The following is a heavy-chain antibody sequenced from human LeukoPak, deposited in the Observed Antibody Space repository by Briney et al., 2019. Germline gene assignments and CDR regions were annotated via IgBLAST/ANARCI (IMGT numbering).Heavy chain of an antibody. V-gene: IGHV4-34*01. D-gene: IGHD2-15*01. CDR2: INHSGST. Sequence: SETLSLTCAVYGGSFSGYYWRWIRQPPGKGLEWIGEINHSGSTNYNPSLKSRATISVVTSKNQFSLKMSSVTAADTAVYYCARGTPKIHCSGGSCYSEGDAFDIWGQGTMVTVSS. CDR1: GGSFSGYY. J-gene: IGHJ3*02. CDR3: ARGTPKIHCSGGSCYSEGDAFDI.